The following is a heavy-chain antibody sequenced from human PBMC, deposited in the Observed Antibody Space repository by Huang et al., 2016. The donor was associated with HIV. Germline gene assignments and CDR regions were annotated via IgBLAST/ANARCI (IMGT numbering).Heavy chain of an antibody. CDR1: GFTFTNYG. CDR3: VRESLYFGDFLFDH. D-gene: IGHD3-10*01. J-gene: IGHJ4*02. Sequence: QVQLVQSGAEVKRPGASLKVSCKTSGFTFTNYGFSWVRQAPGQGRGWLGWDSENSVDMYYEVKFEVMVYMTTETTSGTAYMELRGVTSDDTATYYCVRESLYFGDFLFDHWGQGTPVTVSA. CDR2: DSENSVDM. V-gene: IGHV1-18*04.